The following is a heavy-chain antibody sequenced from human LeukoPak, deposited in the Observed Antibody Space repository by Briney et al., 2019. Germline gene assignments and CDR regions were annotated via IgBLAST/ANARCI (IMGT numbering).Heavy chain of an antibody. CDR1: GFTFSSYW. D-gene: IGHD2-2*01. CDR2: ISGSGGST. Sequence: PGGSLRLSCAASGFTFSSYWMSWVRQAPGKGLEWVSAISGSGGSTYYADSVKGRFTISRDNSKNTLYLQMNSLRAEDTAVYYCASLAVVPAAIGWFDPWGQGTLVTVSS. V-gene: IGHV3-23*01. J-gene: IGHJ5*02. CDR3: ASLAVVPAAIGWFDP.